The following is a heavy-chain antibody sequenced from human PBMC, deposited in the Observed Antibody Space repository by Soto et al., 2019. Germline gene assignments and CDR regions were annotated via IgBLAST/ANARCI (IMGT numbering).Heavy chain of an antibody. CDR1: GFTFTDDY. J-gene: IGHJ4*02. D-gene: IGHD2-15*01. CDR3: VGGKFRGS. CDR2: INPSSGGT. V-gene: IGHV1-2*02. Sequence: QVQLVQSGAEVKKPGASVKVSCEASGFTFTDDYIHWVRQSPGQGLEGMGWINPSSGGTKSAQQFQGRVTMTRDTSISAAYMELSGLTSDDPAVYYCVGGKFRGSWGQGALVTVSS.